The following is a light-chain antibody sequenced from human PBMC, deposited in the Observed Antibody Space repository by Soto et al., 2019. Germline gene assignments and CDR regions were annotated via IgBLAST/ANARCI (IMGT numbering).Light chain of an antibody. Sequence: EIVVTQSPATLSVSPGERVTLSCRASQSVSSSLAWYQQRPGQAPRLLIYETSTRAAGISARFSGSGSGTEFTLTISSLQSEDFAVYYCQQYIDWPPGTFGQGTAVEIK. J-gene: IGKJ1*01. CDR3: QQYIDWPPGT. CDR1: QSVSSS. V-gene: IGKV3-15*01. CDR2: ETS.